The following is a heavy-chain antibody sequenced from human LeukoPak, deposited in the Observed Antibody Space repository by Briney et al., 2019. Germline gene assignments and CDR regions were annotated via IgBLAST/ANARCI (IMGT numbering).Heavy chain of an antibody. V-gene: IGHV4-34*01. D-gene: IGHD3-16*01. J-gene: IGHJ5*02. CDR1: GGSFSGYY. Sequence: PSETLSLTCAVYGGSFSGYYWSWIRQPPGKGLEWIGEINHSGSTNYNPSLKSRVTISVDTSKNQFSLKLSSVTAADTAVYYCARGRVECCGRSKPLGNWFDPWGQGTLVTVSS. CDR3: ARGRVECCGRSKPLGNWFDP. CDR2: INHSGST.